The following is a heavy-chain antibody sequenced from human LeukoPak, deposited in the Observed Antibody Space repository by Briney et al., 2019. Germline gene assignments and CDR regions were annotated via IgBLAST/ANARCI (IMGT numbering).Heavy chain of an antibody. CDR2: IYYSGST. D-gene: IGHD3-16*01. CDR1: GGSISSYY. J-gene: IGHJ4*02. Sequence: PSETLSLTCTVSGGSISSYYWSWIRQPPGKGLEWIGYIYYSGSTNYNPSLKSRVTISVDTSKNQFSLKLSSVTAADTAVYYCARDGGETRFDYWGQGTLVTVSS. CDR3: ARDGGETRFDY. V-gene: IGHV4-59*12.